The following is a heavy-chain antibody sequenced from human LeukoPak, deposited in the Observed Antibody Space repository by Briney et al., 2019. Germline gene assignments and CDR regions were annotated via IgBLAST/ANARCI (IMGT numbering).Heavy chain of an antibody. CDR3: ARHEGSGSYYSY. D-gene: IGHD1-26*01. V-gene: IGHV5-51*01. CDR2: ISPDDSEI. CDR1: GYRFTTYW. Sequence: PRESLKISCKGSGYRFTTYWIACMRQIPGRSLEWMGIISPDDSEIRYSTSFRGQVTISADKSPSTAYLQWSRLKASDTAIYYCARHEGSGSYYSYWGQGTLVTVSS. J-gene: IGHJ4*02.